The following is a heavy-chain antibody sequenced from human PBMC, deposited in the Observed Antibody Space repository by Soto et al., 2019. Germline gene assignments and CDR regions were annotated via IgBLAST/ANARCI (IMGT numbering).Heavy chain of an antibody. Sequence: LRLSCAASGFTFSSYAMSWVRQAPGKGLEWVSAISGSGGSTYYADSVKGRFTISRDNSKNTLYLQMNSLRAEDTAVYYCATEPGNSYYYDSSGYYYWGQGTLVTVSS. V-gene: IGHV3-23*01. J-gene: IGHJ4*02. D-gene: IGHD3-22*01. CDR1: GFTFSSYA. CDR2: ISGSGGST. CDR3: ATEPGNSYYYDSSGYYY.